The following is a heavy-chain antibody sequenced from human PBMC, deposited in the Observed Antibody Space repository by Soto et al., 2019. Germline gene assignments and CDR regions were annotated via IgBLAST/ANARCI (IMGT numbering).Heavy chain of an antibody. V-gene: IGHV3-23*01. J-gene: IGHJ4*02. CDR1: GFAFSTFA. CDR2: ISVSGNNA. Sequence: GGSLRLSCAASGFAFSTFAMTWVRQAPGKGLEWVAAISVSGNNAYYADSVKGRFTISRDNSQNSVFLQMSSLRADDTAVYYCARYQLRPGILYSLGVLLPEYGLWGQGTLVTVSS. D-gene: IGHD3-22*01. CDR3: ARYQLRPGILYSLGVLLPEYGL.